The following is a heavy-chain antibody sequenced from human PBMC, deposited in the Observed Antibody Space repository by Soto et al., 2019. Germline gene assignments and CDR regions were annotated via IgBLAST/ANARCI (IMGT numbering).Heavy chain of an antibody. CDR3: AREGPLDIWSGLGLDY. CDR2: ISYDGNNE. D-gene: IGHD3-3*01. CDR1: GFSISNFA. Sequence: QVQVVESGGTVVQPGTSLRLSCVASGFSISNFALHWVRQAPGKGLEWVAGISYDGNNEYYADSVKGHFTISKDDSNNTVYLQINILRGEDTAVYYCAREGPLDIWSGLGLDYWGQGTLVTVSS. V-gene: IGHV3-30-3*01. J-gene: IGHJ4*02.